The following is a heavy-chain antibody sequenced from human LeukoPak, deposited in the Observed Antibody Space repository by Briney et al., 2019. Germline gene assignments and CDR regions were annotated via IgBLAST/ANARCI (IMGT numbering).Heavy chain of an antibody. CDR1: GFRFGDYW. J-gene: IGHJ4*02. CDR2: IKQDGAEK. Sequence: GGSLRLSCAASGFRFGDYWMTWARHIPGKGLEWVANIKQDGAEKHYAESVEGRFIISRDNAKNSLDLEMDSLKVEDTAVYYCARVGAWDLQRVFEYWGQGTLVTVSS. CDR3: ARVGAWDLQRVFEY. D-gene: IGHD1-26*01. V-gene: IGHV3-7*01.